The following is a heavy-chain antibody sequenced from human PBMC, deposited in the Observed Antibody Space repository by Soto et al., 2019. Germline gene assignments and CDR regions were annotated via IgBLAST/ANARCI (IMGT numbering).Heavy chain of an antibody. V-gene: IGHV1-69*06. D-gene: IGHD2-15*01. CDR2: IIPIFGTA. CDR1: GGTFSSYA. CDR3: APERGGRRGGLLQN. Sequence: SVKVSCKASGGTFSSYAISWVRQAPGQGLEWMGGIIPIFGTANYAQKFQGRVTITADKSTSTAYMELSSLRSEDTAVYYCAPERGGRRGGLLQNWGQGTLVTVSS. J-gene: IGHJ1*01.